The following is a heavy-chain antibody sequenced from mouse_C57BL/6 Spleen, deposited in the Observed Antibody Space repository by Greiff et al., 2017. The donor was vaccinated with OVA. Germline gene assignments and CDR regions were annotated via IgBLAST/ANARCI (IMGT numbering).Heavy chain of an antibody. CDR1: GFTFSDYG. Sequence: EVQLVESGGGLVKPGGSLKLSCAASGFTFSDYGMHWVRQAPEKGLEWVAYISSGSSTIYYADTVKGRFTISRDNAKNTLFLQMTSLRSEDTAMYYCASRDYYGSSNYFDYWGQGTTLTVSS. CDR2: ISSGSSTI. CDR3: ASRDYYGSSNYFDY. J-gene: IGHJ2*01. V-gene: IGHV5-17*01. D-gene: IGHD1-1*01.